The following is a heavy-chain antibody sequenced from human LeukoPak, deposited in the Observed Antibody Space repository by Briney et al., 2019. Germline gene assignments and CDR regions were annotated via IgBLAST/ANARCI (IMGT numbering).Heavy chain of an antibody. D-gene: IGHD5-12*01. CDR3: ASGYAFSIRAFDM. Sequence: SETLSLTCTVSGGSISITSYYWGWIRQPPGKGLEWIGSMYSSGSTYYNPSLKSRVTISVDTSKNQFSLKLSSVTAADTAVYYCASGYAFSIRAFDMWGQGTKVTVSS. CDR1: GGSISITSYY. CDR2: MYSSGST. J-gene: IGHJ3*02. V-gene: IGHV4-39*07.